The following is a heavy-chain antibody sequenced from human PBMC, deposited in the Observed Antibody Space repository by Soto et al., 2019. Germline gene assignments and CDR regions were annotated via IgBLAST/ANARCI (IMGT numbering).Heavy chain of an antibody. Sequence: GASVKVSCKASGYTFTNYDMHWVRQAPGQGLEWMGIINRGGGSTSYAQKFQGRVTMTRDTSTSTVYMELSSLRSEDTAVYYCARRGLGVAAAGSIDYWGQGTLVTVSS. CDR3: ARRGLGVAAAGSIDY. CDR1: GYTFTNYD. J-gene: IGHJ4*02. D-gene: IGHD6-13*01. V-gene: IGHV1-46*03. CDR2: INRGGGST.